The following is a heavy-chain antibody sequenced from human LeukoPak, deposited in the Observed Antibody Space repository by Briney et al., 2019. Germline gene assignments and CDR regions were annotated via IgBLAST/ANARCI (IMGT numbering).Heavy chain of an antibody. Sequence: SETLSLTCTVPGDSISTSYWSWLRQPAGKRMEWIGRIFASGETNYNPSLESRVIMSRDTSNNQFFLRLTSVTAADTAVYYCARDRYTWHDRDWFDSWGQGTLVTVSS. CDR3: ARDRYTWHDRDWFDS. D-gene: IGHD1-20*01. V-gene: IGHV4-4*07. CDR1: GDSISTSY. J-gene: IGHJ5*01. CDR2: IFASGET.